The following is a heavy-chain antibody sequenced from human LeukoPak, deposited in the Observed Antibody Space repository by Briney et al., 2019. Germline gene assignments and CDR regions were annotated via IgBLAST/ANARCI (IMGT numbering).Heavy chain of an antibody. CDR3: ASHRSGYYYGSTRWFDP. D-gene: IGHD3-22*01. Sequence: GGSLRLSCAASGFTFSSYGMHWVRQAPGKGLEWVAFIRYDGSNKYYADSVKGRFTISSDNSKNTLYLQMNSLRAEDTAVYYCASHRSGYYYGSTRWFDPWGQGTLVTVSS. CDR2: IRYDGSNK. V-gene: IGHV3-30*02. J-gene: IGHJ5*02. CDR1: GFTFSSYG.